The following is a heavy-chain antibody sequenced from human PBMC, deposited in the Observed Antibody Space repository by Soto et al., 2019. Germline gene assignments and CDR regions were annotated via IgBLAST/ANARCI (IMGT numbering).Heavy chain of an antibody. V-gene: IGHV4-59*01. J-gene: IGHJ3*02. Sequence: SETLSLTCTVSNASISRYYWSWIRHSQGKGLKRIGYLYNTGSTIYNPSLKSRVTISVDTSKNQFSLTMNSVTAADTAVYYCARDLPPLFYGGNWGGNDAFDIWGQGTRVTV. CDR2: LYNTGST. CDR3: ARDLPPLFYGGNWGGNDAFDI. D-gene: IGHD7-27*01. CDR1: NASISRYY.